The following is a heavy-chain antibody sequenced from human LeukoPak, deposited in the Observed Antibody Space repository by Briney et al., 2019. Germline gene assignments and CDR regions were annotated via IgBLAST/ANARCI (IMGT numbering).Heavy chain of an antibody. V-gene: IGHV4-39*01. CDR3: ARASSSWYRGVDAFDI. CDR1: GGSISSSSYY. J-gene: IGHJ3*02. Sequence: PSVTLSLTCTVSGGSISSSSYYWGWIRQPPGKGLEWIGSIYYSGSTYYNPSLKSRVTISVDTSKNQFSLKLSSVTAADTAVYYCARASSSWYRGVDAFDIWGQGTMVTVSS. D-gene: IGHD6-13*01. CDR2: IYYSGST.